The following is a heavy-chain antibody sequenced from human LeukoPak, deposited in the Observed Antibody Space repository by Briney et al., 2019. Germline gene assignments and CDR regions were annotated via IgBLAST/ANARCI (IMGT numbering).Heavy chain of an antibody. V-gene: IGHV1-69*02. CDR1: GGTFSSYT. D-gene: IGHD3-10*01. CDR3: VTTYYYGSGIDY. Sequence: SVKVSXKASGGTFSSYTISWVRQAPGQGLEWMGRIIPIFGIANYAQKFQGRVTITADKSTSTAYMELSSLRSEDTAVYYCVTTYYYGSGIDYWGQGTLVTVSS. CDR2: IIPIFGIA. J-gene: IGHJ4*02.